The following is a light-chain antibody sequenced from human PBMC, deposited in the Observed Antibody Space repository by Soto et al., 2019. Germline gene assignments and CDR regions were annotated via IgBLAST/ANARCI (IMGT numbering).Light chain of an antibody. J-gene: IGLJ1*01. CDR2: EVT. V-gene: IGLV2-14*01. CDR3: SSHPRSRSLL. CDR1: SSDVCSYNY. Sequence: ALTQPASVSWAPGQSITISCTGTSSDVCSYNYVSWYQQHPGKAPKLVIYEVTHRPSGVSNRFSGSKSGNTASLTISGLQTDDEADYYCSSHPRSRSLLFGTGTK.